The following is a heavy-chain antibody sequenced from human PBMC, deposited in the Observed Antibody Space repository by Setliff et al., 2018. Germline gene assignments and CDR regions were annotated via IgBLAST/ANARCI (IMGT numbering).Heavy chain of an antibody. Sequence: SETLSLTCTVSGGSINSGVYYWGWIRQPPGKGLEWIGRIYHGGDTYYNASLKSRLTISLDTSKNQFSLSLTSVTAEDTAVYYCARGLSTDTDSWGQGTLVTVSS. CDR1: GGSINSGVYY. CDR3: ARGLSTDTDS. D-gene: IGHD4-4*01. J-gene: IGHJ4*02. CDR2: IYHGGDT. V-gene: IGHV4-39*07.